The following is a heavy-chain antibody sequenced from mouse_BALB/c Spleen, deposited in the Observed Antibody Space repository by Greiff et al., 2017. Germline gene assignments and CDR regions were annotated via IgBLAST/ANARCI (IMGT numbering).Heavy chain of an antibody. J-gene: IGHJ3*01. CDR3: VRPGGNCGGFAY. Sequence: DVKLVESGGGLVQPHGSLKLSCAASGFTFTTYGMNWVRQAPGKGLDWVARLRSKSNNYATYYADSVKDRFTITRDDSQSMLYLQMNNLNTADTAMYSCVRPGGNCGGFAYWGQGTLGTVSA. CDR2: LRSKSNNYAT. D-gene: IGHD1-1*02. V-gene: IGHV10-1*02. CDR1: GFTFTTYG.